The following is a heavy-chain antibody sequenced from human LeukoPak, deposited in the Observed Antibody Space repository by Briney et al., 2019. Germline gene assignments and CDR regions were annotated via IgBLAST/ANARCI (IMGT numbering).Heavy chain of an antibody. CDR3: ADEIRPNDY. CDR1: GFTFGSHA. J-gene: IGHJ4*02. V-gene: IGHV3-23*01. D-gene: IGHD4-17*01. Sequence: GGSLRLSCGASGFTFGSHAMTWVRQAPGKGLEWVSAISISGDTTYYADAVKGRITISRDNSKNTVYLQMNSLRAEDTAVYYCADEIRPNDYWGQGALVTVSS. CDR2: ISISGDTT.